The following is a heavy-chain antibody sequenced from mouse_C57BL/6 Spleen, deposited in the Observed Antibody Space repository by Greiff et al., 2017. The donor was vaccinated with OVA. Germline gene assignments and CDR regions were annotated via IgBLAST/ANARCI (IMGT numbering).Heavy chain of an antibody. J-gene: IGHJ2*01. Sequence: EVKLVESGGGLVKPGGSLKLSCAASGFTFSDYGMHWVRQAPEKGLEWVAYISSGSSTIYYADTVKGRFTISRDNAKNTLFLQMTSLRSEDTAMYYCARPREGYGTVDYWGQGTTLTVSS. CDR2: ISSGSSTI. D-gene: IGHD2-2*01. V-gene: IGHV5-17*01. CDR3: ARPREGYGTVDY. CDR1: GFTFSDYG.